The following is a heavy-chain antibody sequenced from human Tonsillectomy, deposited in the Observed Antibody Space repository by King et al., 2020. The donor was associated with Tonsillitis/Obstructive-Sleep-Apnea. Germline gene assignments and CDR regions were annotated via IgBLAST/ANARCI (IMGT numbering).Heavy chain of an antibody. CDR2: ISSSGSTI. CDR1: GFTFSSYE. D-gene: IGHD6-13*01. V-gene: IGHV3-48*03. J-gene: IGHJ4*02. CDR3: ASLGIAAADADY. Sequence: VQLVESGGGLVQPGGSLRLSCAASGFTFSSYEMNWVRQAPGKGLEWVSHISSSGSTIYYADSVKGRFTISRDNAKNSLYLQMNSLRAEDTAVYYCASLGIAAADADYWGQGTPVTVSS.